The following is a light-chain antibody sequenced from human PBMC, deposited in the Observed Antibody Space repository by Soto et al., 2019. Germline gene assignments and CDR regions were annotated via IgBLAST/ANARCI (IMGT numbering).Light chain of an antibody. CDR2: GAS. Sequence: EIVMTQSPATLSVSPGERATLSCRASQSVSSNVAWYQQKAGQAPRLLIYGASTRATGIPARFSGSGSATEFTLTISSLQSEDFAVYYCQQYGSWPRTFGQGTKVDIK. CDR1: QSVSSN. V-gene: IGKV3-15*01. J-gene: IGKJ1*01. CDR3: QQYGSWPRT.